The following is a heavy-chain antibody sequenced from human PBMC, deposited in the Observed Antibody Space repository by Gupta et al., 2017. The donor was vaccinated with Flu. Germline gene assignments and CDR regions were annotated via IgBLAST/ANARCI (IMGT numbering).Heavy chain of an antibody. CDR1: GFRFTRYW. J-gene: IGHJ4*02. Sequence: EVQLVASGGGLVQPGGSLRLSCAASGFRFTRYWMHWVRQAPGKGLVWVPRINIDTTTTPYADCAKGRFIISRDNANDTVYLQMSGLTADDTGVYYCAIDRTSGWQRFFDHWGQGSLVTVSS. V-gene: IGHV3-74*01. CDR3: AIDRTSGWQRFFDH. D-gene: IGHD6-19*01. CDR2: INIDTTTT.